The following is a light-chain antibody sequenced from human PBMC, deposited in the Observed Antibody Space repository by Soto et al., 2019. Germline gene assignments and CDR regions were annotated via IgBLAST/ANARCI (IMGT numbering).Light chain of an antibody. CDR2: DAS. J-gene: IGKJ4*01. CDR3: KQFNSYPQLT. Sequence: AIQLTQSPSSLSASVGDRVTITCRASQGISSALAWYQQKPGKAPKLLIYDASSLESGVPSRFSGSGSGTDFTLTISSLQPEDFATYYCKQFNSYPQLTFGGGTKVEIQ. CDR1: QGISSA. V-gene: IGKV1-13*02.